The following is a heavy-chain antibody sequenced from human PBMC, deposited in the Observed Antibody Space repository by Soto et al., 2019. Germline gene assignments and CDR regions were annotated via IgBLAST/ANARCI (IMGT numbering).Heavy chain of an antibody. D-gene: IGHD3-9*01. J-gene: IGHJ4*02. V-gene: IGHV3-23*01. Sequence: EVQLLESGGGLVQPGGSLRLSCAASGFTFSSYAMSWVRQAPGKGLEWVSAISGSGGSTYYADSVKGRFTISRDNSKNTLYLQMNSVRAEDTAVYYCAKGFALRYFDWSKETYYFDYWGQGTLVTVSS. CDR2: ISGSGGST. CDR3: AKGFALRYFDWSKETYYFDY. CDR1: GFTFSSYA.